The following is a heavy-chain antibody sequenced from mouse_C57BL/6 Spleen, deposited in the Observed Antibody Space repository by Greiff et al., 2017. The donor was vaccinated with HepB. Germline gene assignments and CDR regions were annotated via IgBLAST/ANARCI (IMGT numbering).Heavy chain of an antibody. Sequence: QVQLQQSGPELVKPGASVKISCKASGYAFSSSWMNWVKQRPGKGLEWIGRIYPGDGDTNYNGKFKGNATLTADKSASTAYMQLSSLTSEDSAVYFCARKGLTGVFAYWGQGTLVTVSA. J-gene: IGHJ3*01. CDR3: ARKGLTGVFAY. D-gene: IGHD4-1*01. CDR2: IYPGDGDT. V-gene: IGHV1-82*01. CDR1: GYAFSSSW.